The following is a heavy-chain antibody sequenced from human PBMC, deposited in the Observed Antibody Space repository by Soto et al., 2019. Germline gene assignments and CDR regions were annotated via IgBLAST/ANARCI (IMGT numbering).Heavy chain of an antibody. D-gene: IGHD2-21*01. CDR1: GCSISSSSYY. Sequence: SETLSLTCTVSGCSISSSSYYWGWIRQPPGKGLEWIGSIYYSGSTYYNPSLKSRVTISVDTSKNQFSLKLSSVTAADTAVYYCARTTYCGGDCYKIDYWGQGTLVTVSS. V-gene: IGHV4-39*01. CDR2: IYYSGST. CDR3: ARTTYCGGDCYKIDY. J-gene: IGHJ4*02.